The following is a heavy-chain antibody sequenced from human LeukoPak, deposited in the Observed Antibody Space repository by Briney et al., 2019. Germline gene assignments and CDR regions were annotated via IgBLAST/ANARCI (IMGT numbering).Heavy chain of an antibody. J-gene: IGHJ2*01. Sequence: SETLSLTCAVYGGSFSGYYWSWIRQPPGKGLEWIGEINHSGSTNYNPSLKSRVTISVDTSKNQFSLKLSSVTAADTAVYYCARRQQLVLRREKSRGYFDLWGRGTLVTVSS. V-gene: IGHV4-34*01. CDR1: GGSFSGYY. CDR2: INHSGST. D-gene: IGHD6-13*01. CDR3: ARRQQLVLRREKSRGYFDL.